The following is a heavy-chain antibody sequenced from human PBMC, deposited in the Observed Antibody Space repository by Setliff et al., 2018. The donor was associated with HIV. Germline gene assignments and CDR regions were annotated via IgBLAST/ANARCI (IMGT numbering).Heavy chain of an antibody. CDR1: GYTLSTYG. D-gene: IGHD3-22*01. CDR3: GAGGYQNAFDI. J-gene: IGHJ3*02. V-gene: IGHV1-18*01. Sequence: APVKVSCKASGYTLSTYGISWVRQAPGQGLEWMGWISAHSGYAKSAQKFQGRVTMDTDTSTNTAYMELRSLRSDDTAVYYCGAGGYQNAFDIWGQGTMVTVSS. CDR2: ISAHSGYA.